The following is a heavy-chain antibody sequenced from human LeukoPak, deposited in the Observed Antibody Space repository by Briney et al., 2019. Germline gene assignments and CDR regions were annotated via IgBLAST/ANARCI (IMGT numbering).Heavy chain of an antibody. Sequence: SETLSLTCTVSGYSISSGYYWGWIRQPPGKGLEWIGIIYHSGSTYYNPSLKSRVTISVDTSKNQFSLKLSSVTAADTAVYYCARGRGRITIFPGVRNAFDIWGQGTMVTVSS. V-gene: IGHV4-38-2*02. CDR2: IYHSGST. CDR3: ARGRGRITIFPGVRNAFDI. D-gene: IGHD3-9*01. J-gene: IGHJ3*02. CDR1: GYSISSGYY.